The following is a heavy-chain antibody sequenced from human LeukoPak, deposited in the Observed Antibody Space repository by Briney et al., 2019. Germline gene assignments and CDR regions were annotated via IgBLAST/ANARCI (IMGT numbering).Heavy chain of an antibody. CDR1: GFAYNTYA. Sequence: GGSLRLSCAASGFAYNTYAMSWVRLAPGKGLEWVSGINWNGGSTDYADSVKGRFTISRDNAKNSLYLQVNSLRAEDTALYYCARDRGYDFWSGYYGYFDYWGQGTLVTVSS. V-gene: IGHV3-20*04. CDR3: ARDRGYDFWSGYYGYFDY. J-gene: IGHJ4*02. CDR2: INWNGGST. D-gene: IGHD3-3*01.